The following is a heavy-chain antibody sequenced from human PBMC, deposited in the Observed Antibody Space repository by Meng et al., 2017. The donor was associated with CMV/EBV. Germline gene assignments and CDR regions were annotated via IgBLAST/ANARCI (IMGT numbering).Heavy chain of an antibody. CDR2: IRYDGSHK. CDR3: AKDKGEDDYSNEGGLIDY. D-gene: IGHD4-11*01. CDR1: GFTFSSYG. J-gene: IGHJ4*02. Sequence: GGSLRLSCAASGFTFSSYGMHWVRQAPGKGLEWVAFIRYDGSHKYYADSVKGRFTISRDNSKNTLYLQMNSLRAEDTAVYYCAKDKGEDDYSNEGGLIDYWGQGTLVTVSS. V-gene: IGHV3-30*02.